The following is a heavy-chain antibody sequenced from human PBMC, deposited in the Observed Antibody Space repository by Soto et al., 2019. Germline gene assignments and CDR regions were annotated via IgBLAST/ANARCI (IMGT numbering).Heavy chain of an antibody. Sequence: EVQLVESGGDLVQPGRSLRLSCAASGFSFQQYAMHWVRQAPGKGLEWVAGISWNSGTIVYADSVKGRFTLFRDNAGKSLYLQMNSLRPEDTALYYCAKGYCSSMNCYTYSYMDVWGKGTTVTVSS. V-gene: IGHV3-9*01. CDR1: GFSFQQYA. CDR2: ISWNSGTI. J-gene: IGHJ6*03. D-gene: IGHD2-2*01. CDR3: AKGYCSSMNCYTYSYMDV.